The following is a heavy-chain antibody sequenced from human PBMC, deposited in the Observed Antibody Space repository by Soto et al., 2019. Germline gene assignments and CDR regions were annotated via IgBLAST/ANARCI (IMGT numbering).Heavy chain of an antibody. D-gene: IGHD3-3*01. Sequence: GGSLRLSCAASGFTFSSYEMNWVRQAPGKGLEWVSYISSSGSTIYYADSVKGRFTIPRDNAKNSLYLQMNSLRAEDTAVYYCARGLYDFWSGYTSDYYYYGMDVWGQGTTVTVSS. J-gene: IGHJ6*02. V-gene: IGHV3-48*03. CDR3: ARGLYDFWSGYTSDYYYYGMDV. CDR2: ISSSGSTI. CDR1: GFTFSSYE.